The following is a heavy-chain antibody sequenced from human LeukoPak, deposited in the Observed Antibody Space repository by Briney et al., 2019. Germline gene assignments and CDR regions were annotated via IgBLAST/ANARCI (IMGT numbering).Heavy chain of an antibody. J-gene: IGHJ4*02. D-gene: IGHD7-27*01. V-gene: IGHV4-39*01. CDR3: ARHRSGDWANFDY. CDR1: GGSISSGGYY. CDR2: IYYSGST. Sequence: PSETLSLACTVSGGSISSGGYYWGWIRQPPGKGLEWIGSIYYSGSTYYNPSLKSRVTISVDTSKNQFSLKLSSVTAADTAVYYCARHRSGDWANFDYWGQGTLVTVSS.